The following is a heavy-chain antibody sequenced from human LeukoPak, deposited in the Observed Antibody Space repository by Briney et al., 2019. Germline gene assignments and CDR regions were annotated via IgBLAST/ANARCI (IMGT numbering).Heavy chain of an antibody. CDR3: ARPTYCSVTTCTGAMDV. D-gene: IGHD2-15*01. V-gene: IGHV4-34*01. J-gene: IGHJ6*01. Sequence: SETLSLTCAVYGESPSHYYWSWIRRSPGKGLEWIGEIDEIGRTNYNPSLKSRATISVDRSKNQFSLKSKSVTAADTAVYYCARPTYCSVTTCTGAMDVWGQGTTVTVSS. CDR1: GESPSHYY. CDR2: IDEIGRT.